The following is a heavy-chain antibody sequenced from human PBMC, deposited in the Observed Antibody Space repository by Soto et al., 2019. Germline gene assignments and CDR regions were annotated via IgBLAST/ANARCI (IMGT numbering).Heavy chain of an antibody. CDR2: ISGSGGST. D-gene: IGHD3-10*01. V-gene: IGHV3-23*01. J-gene: IGHJ6*03. CDR1: GFTFASYA. Sequence: EVELLESGGGLVQPGGSLRLSCAASGFTFASYAMSWVRQAPGKGLEWVSAISGSGGSTYYADSVKGRFTISRDNSKNTLYLQMNSLRAEDTAVYYCAKVGSPSMVRGVINYYYYMDVWGKGTTVTVSS. CDR3: AKVGSPSMVRGVINYYYYMDV.